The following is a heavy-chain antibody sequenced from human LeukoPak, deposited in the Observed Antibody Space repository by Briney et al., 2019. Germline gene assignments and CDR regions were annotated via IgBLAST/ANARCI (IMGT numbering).Heavy chain of an antibody. V-gene: IGHV3-20*04. CDR1: GFTFDDYD. D-gene: IGHD3-22*01. Sequence: SEGSLRLSCAASGFTFDDYDMSWVRQAPGKGLEWVSGINWNGGSTGYADSVKGRFTISRDNAKNSLYLEMNSLRADDTAVYYCARVAPRFWYESSGYIFENWGQGTLVIVSS. CDR3: ARVAPRFWYESSGYIFEN. CDR2: INWNGGST. J-gene: IGHJ4*02.